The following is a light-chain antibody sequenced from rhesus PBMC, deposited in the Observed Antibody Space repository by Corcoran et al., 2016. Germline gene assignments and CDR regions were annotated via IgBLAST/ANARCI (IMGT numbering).Light chain of an antibody. CDR1: QSLIFSSNNKNY. Sequence: DIVVTQSPDSLAVSLGERVTINCKSSQSLIFSSNNKNYLAWYQQKTGQAAKLLIYWASNRQSGVPNRFSGSGSGTDFTLTIGGLKAEGVAVYYCRQYYASPYSFGQGTKVEIK. J-gene: IGKJ2*01. V-gene: IGKV4-1*01. CDR3: RQYYASPYS. CDR2: WAS.